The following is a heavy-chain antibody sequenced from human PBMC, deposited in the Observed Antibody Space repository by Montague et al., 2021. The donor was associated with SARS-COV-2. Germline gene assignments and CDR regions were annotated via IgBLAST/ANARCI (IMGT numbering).Heavy chain of an antibody. Sequence: CAISGDSVSSNSAAWNWIRQSPSRGLEWLGRTYYRSKWYYEYAVSVKSRITINPDTSKNQFSLQVKSMTPEDTAVYYCALAVAGRGGYDYWGQGTLVTVSS. CDR2: TYYRSKWYY. J-gene: IGHJ4*02. CDR3: ALAVAGRGGYDY. V-gene: IGHV6-1*01. CDR1: GDSVSSNSAA. D-gene: IGHD6-19*01.